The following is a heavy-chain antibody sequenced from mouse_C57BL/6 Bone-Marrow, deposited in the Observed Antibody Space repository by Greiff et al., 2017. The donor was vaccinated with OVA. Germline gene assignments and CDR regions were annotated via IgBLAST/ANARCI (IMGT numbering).Heavy chain of an antibody. Sequence: EVKLQASGPELVKPGASVTISCKASGYSFTDYNVTWVKQSNGKSLEWIGVINPNYGTTSYNQKFKGKTRLTGDQSSSTAYMQLNSLTSEDSAVYSCAFYNGSSYRYIDVWGTGTTVTVSS. J-gene: IGHJ1*03. CDR1: GYSFTDYN. CDR3: AFYNGSSYRYIDV. CDR2: INPNYGTT. V-gene: IGHV1-39*01. D-gene: IGHD1-1*01.